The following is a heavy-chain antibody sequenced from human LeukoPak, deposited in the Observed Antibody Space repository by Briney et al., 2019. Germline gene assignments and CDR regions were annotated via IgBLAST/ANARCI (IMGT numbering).Heavy chain of an antibody. CDR1: GGSISSYY. Sequence: SETLSLTCTVSGGSISSYYWSWIRQPAGKGLEWIGRIYTSGSTNYNPSLKSRVTMSVDTSKNQFSLQLTSVTAADAAVYYCARSSDSSGYYGGGIIDYWGQGTLVTVSS. CDR3: ARSSDSSGYYGGGIIDY. V-gene: IGHV4-4*07. D-gene: IGHD6-19*01. J-gene: IGHJ4*02. CDR2: IYTSGST.